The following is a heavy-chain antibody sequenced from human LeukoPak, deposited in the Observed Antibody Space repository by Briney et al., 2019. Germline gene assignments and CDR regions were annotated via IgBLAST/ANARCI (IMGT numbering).Heavy chain of an antibody. CDR1: GGTFSNYA. CDR3: ARDLYYYGSGTYWVSSY. D-gene: IGHD3-10*01. CDR2: IIPIFDTA. V-gene: IGHV1-69*01. J-gene: IGHJ4*02. Sequence: SVKVSCKASGGTFSNYAISWVRQAPGQGLEWMGGIIPIFDTANYAQKFQGRVTITADESTSTAYMEMRSLRSEDTAVYYCARDLYYYGSGTYWVSSYWGQGTLVTVSS.